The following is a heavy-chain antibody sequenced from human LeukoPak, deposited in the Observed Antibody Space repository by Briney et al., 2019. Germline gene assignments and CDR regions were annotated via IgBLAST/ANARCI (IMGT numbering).Heavy chain of an antibody. CDR1: GGSFSGYY. V-gene: IGHV4-34*01. D-gene: IGHD1-26*01. J-gene: IGHJ4*02. CDR3: ARGLGSYGKPGPFDY. Sequence: PSETLSLTCAVYGGSFSGYYWSWIRQPPGKGLEWIGEINHSGSTNYNPSLKSRVTISVDTSKNQFSLKLSSVTAADTAVYYRARGLGSYGKPGPFDYWGQGTLVTVSS. CDR2: INHSGST.